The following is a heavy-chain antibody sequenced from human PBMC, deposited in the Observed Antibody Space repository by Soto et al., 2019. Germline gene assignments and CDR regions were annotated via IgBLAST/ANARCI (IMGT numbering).Heavy chain of an antibody. CDR1: GFTFSIHG. D-gene: IGHD1-26*01. CDR2: IDSGGGIT. V-gene: IGHV3-23*01. Sequence: LRLSCAASGFTFSIHGMSWLRQAPGKGLEWVSAIDSGGGITNYVDSVKGRFTISRDNSKSTVYLELNNLSAEDTAVYHCAKNQGVELVPLATVDWFDPWGQGSVVTVSS. CDR3: AKNQGVELVPLATVDWFDP. J-gene: IGHJ5*02.